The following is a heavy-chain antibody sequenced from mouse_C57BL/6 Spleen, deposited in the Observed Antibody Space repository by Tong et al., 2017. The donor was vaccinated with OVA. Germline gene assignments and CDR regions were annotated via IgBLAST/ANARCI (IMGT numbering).Heavy chain of an antibody. Sequence: GQLKESGAELVRPGTSVKVSCKASGYAFTNYLIEWVKQRPGQGLEWIGVINPGSGGTNYNEKFKGKATLTADKSSSTAYMQLSSLTSDDSAVYFCARWRYGYFDYWGQGTTLPVSS. J-gene: IGHJ2*01. CDR1: GYAFTNYL. D-gene: IGHD2-14*01. V-gene: IGHV1-54*01. CDR3: ARWRYGYFDY. CDR2: INPGSGGT.